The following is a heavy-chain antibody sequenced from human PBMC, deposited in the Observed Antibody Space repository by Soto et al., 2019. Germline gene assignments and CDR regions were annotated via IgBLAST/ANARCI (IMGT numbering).Heavy chain of an antibody. CDR2: SIPIRDTT. V-gene: IGHV1-69*06. J-gene: IGHJ6*02. D-gene: IGHD6-13*01. CDR1: EGTFSSEA. CDR3: ARAPQPLVRYHYYGMDL. Sequence: SVKVYCKASEGTFSSEAISGVGQTPGQGLEWMGGSIPIRDTTTYAQKLQGRVTITADRSTSTAYMELSSLRSEGTAVYYCARAPQPLVRYHYYGMDLWGQGTTVPVSS.